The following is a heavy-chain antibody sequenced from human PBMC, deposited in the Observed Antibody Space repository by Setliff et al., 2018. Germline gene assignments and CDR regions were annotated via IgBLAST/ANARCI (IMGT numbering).Heavy chain of an antibody. CDR1: GGAFSNYG. CDR2: IIPILETT. Sequence: SVKVSCKVSGGAFSNYGLSWVRQAPGQGLLWMGRIIPILETTNYAQNFQGRVSITADESTRTAYMELSSLTFEDTAVYYCARWNGSGYFYYWGQGTWVTVS. V-gene: IGHV1-69*11. CDR3: ARWNGSGYFYY. D-gene: IGHD3-3*01. J-gene: IGHJ4*02.